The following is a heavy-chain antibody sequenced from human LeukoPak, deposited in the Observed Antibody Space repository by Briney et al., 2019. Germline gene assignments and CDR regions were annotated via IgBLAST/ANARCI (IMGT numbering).Heavy chain of an antibody. CDR1: GFTFSSYA. J-gene: IGHJ4*02. D-gene: IGHD2-2*01. Sequence: PGGSLRLSCAASGFTFSSYAMSWVRQAPGKGLEWVSAISGSGGSTYYANSVKGRFTISRDNSKNTLYLQMNSLRAEDTAVYYCAKVKRSTPVFPFFDYWGQGTLVTVSS. V-gene: IGHV3-23*01. CDR2: ISGSGGST. CDR3: AKVKRSTPVFPFFDY.